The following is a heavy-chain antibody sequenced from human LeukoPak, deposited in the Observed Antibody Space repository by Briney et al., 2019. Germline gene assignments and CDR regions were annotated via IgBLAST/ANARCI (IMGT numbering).Heavy chain of an antibody. D-gene: IGHD2-15*01. CDR3: ARLLAGCPGGRCRAHFDY. J-gene: IGHJ4*02. V-gene: IGHV4-59*01. CDR1: GDSINSNY. CDR2: IYYGGST. Sequence: PSETLSLNCGGSGDSINSNYWSWMRQPPGKGLEWIGYIYYGGSTNYNPSLKSRVSMSVDTSKNQFSLNLSSVTAADTAVYHCARLLAGCPGGRCRAHFDYWGQGTLVTVSS.